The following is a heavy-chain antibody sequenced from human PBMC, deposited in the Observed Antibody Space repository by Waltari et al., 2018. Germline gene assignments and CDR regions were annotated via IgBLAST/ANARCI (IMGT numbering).Heavy chain of an antibody. Sequence: QVQLVQSGAEVKKPGASVKVSCKASGYTFTGNYMPWVRQAPGQGLEWMGWINPNSGGTNYAQKFQGRVTMTRDTSISTAYMELSRLRSDDTAVYYCARAVAVAGSDDAFDIWGQGTMVTVSS. CDR2: INPNSGGT. CDR3: ARAVAVAGSDDAFDI. CDR1: GYTFTGNY. J-gene: IGHJ3*02. D-gene: IGHD6-19*01. V-gene: IGHV1-2*02.